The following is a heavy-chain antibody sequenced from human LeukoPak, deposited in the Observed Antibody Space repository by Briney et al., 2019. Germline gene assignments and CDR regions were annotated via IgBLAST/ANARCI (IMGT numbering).Heavy chain of an antibody. D-gene: IGHD5-12*01. J-gene: IGHJ4*02. Sequence: PSETLSLTCTVSGGSINRYYWSWIRQPPGKGLEWIGYIYYSGSTNYNPSLKSRVTISVDTSKNQFSLKLSSVTAADTAVYYCARILYSGYDPLTWGQGTLVTVSS. CDR2: IYYSGST. CDR1: GGSINRYY. V-gene: IGHV4-59*08. CDR3: ARILYSGYDPLT.